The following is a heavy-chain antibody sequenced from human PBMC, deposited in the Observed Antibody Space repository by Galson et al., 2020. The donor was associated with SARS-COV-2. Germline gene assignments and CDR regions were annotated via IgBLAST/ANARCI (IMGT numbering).Heavy chain of an antibody. Sequence: EGSLRLSCAASGFTFSSYSMNWVRQAPGKGLEWVSYISSSSSTIYYADSVKGRFTISRDNAKNSLYLQMNSLRAEDTAVYYCARDSSDCGGDCYSFDYWGQGTLVPVSS. CDR1: GFTFSSYS. CDR3: ARDSSDCGGDCYSFDY. V-gene: IGHV3-48*01. D-gene: IGHD2-21*01. CDR2: ISSSSSTI. J-gene: IGHJ4*02.